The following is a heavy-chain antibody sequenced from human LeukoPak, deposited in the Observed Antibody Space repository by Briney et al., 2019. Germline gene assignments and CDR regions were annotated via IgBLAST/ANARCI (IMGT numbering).Heavy chain of an antibody. CDR2: IYTSGST. CDR3: ARALRLLSSQNYYMDV. Sequence: PSETLSLTCTVSGGSISSYYWSWIRQPAGKGLEWIGRIYTSGSTNYNPSLKSRVTMSVDTSKNQFSLKLSSVTAADTAVYYCARALRLLSSQNYYMDVWGKGTTVTVSS. CDR1: GGSISSYY. J-gene: IGHJ6*03. V-gene: IGHV4-4*07. D-gene: IGHD3-10*01.